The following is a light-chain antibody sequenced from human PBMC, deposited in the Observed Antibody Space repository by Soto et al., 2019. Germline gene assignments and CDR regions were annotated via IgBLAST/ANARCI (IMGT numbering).Light chain of an antibody. V-gene: IGKV3-11*01. Sequence: EIVLTQSPATLSLSPGERATLSCRASQSVGSYLAWYQQIPGQAPRLLIYDASNRATGIPARFSGSGSGTDFTLTISSLEPADFAVYYCQQYGSSPLTFGGGTKVEI. CDR2: DAS. J-gene: IGKJ4*01. CDR1: QSVGSY. CDR3: QQYGSSPLT.